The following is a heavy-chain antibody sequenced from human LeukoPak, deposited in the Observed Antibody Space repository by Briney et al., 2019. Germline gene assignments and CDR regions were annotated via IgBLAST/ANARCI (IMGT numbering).Heavy chain of an antibody. CDR1: GFTFSSYG. CDR2: ISYDGSNK. J-gene: IGHJ5*02. Sequence: GGSLRLSCAASGFTFSSYGMHWVHQAPGKGLEWVAVISYDGSNKYYADSVKGRFTISRDNSKNTLYLQMNSLRAEDTAVYYCAKGLTIFGLPEGNWFDPWGQGTLVTVSS. D-gene: IGHD3-3*01. V-gene: IGHV3-30*18. CDR3: AKGLTIFGLPEGNWFDP.